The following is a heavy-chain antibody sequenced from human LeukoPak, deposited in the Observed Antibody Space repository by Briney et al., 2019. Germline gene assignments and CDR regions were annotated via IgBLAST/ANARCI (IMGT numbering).Heavy chain of an antibody. D-gene: IGHD2-15*01. CDR1: GFTFDDYA. Sequence: GGSLRLSCAASGFTFDDYAMHWVRQAPGKGLEWVSFISGDGGSTYYADSVEGRFTISRDNSKNSLYLQMNSPRTEDTALYYCAKVCSGSGCLDYWGQGTLVTVSS. CDR3: AKVCSGSGCLDY. V-gene: IGHV3-43*02. CDR2: ISGDGGST. J-gene: IGHJ4*02.